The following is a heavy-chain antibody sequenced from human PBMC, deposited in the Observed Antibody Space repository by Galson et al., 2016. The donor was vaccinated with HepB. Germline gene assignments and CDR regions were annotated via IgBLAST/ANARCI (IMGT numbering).Heavy chain of an antibody. CDR3: ARVRSGYSGYANPYYYGMDV. Sequence: CATSGDSVSSKSAAWNWIRHSPSRGLEWLGRTYYRSKWYNDYALSVKSRITINPDTSKNQFSLQLNSVTPEDTAVYHCARVRSGYSGYANPYYYGMDVWGQGTTVTVSS. CDR1: GDSVSSKSAA. CDR2: TYYRSKWYN. V-gene: IGHV6-1*01. J-gene: IGHJ6*02. D-gene: IGHD5-12*01.